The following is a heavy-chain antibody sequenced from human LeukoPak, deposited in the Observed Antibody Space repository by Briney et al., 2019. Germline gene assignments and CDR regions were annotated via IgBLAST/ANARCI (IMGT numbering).Heavy chain of an antibody. CDR2: IYYGRAT. D-gene: IGHD5-12*01. Sequence: SETLSLTCTVSAGSISSSSHHWGWIRQSPGKGLEWIGSIYYGRATYYDPSLNSRVTISVVTSKNQFSLQLNSVTATDTAVYYCVRHDGRGGATMGALDSWGQGSLVTVSS. CDR1: AGSISSSSHH. V-gene: IGHV4-39*01. J-gene: IGHJ4*02. CDR3: VRHDGRGGATMGALDS.